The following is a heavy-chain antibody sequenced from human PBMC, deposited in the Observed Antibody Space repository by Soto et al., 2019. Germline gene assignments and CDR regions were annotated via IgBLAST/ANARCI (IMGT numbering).Heavy chain of an antibody. CDR3: ARESPSTYWFDP. CDR1: GYTFTSFY. J-gene: IGHJ5*02. V-gene: IGHV1-46*01. CDR2: INPIGDYT. Sequence: GASVKVSFKTSGYTFTSFYVHWLRQAPGQGLEWMGNINPIGDYTTYAPNFQGRVTMTWDTPTSTVYMELRSLRSEDTAVYFCARESPSTYWFDPWGQGTLVTVSS.